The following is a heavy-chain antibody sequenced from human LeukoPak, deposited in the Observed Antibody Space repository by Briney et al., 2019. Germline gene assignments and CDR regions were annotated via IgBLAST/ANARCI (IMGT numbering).Heavy chain of an antibody. CDR3: ARERSPATVPYYYYMDV. CDR1: GGTLSSYA. J-gene: IGHJ6*03. V-gene: IGHV1-69*05. Sequence: GASVKVSCKASGGTLSSYAISWVRQAPGQGLEWMGGNIPIFGTANYAQKFQGRVTITTDESASTAYMELSSLRSEDTAVYYCARERSPATVPYYYYMDVWGKGTTVTVSS. CDR2: NIPIFGTA.